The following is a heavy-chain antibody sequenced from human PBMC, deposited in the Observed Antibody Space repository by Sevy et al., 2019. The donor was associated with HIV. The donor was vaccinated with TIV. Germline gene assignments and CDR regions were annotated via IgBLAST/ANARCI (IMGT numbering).Heavy chain of an antibody. J-gene: IGHJ4*02. D-gene: IGHD6-13*01. CDR2: IRHDGSDK. V-gene: IGHV3-30*02. CDR3: AKDLAGPGRRYFDY. Sequence: GGSLRLSCTASGFTVSNFGMHWVRQVPGKGLEWVTFIRHDGSDKYYAASVKGRFTISRDDSKNTLYLQMDSLRAEDTAIYYCAKDLAGPGRRYFDYWGQGTLVTVSS. CDR1: GFTVSNFG.